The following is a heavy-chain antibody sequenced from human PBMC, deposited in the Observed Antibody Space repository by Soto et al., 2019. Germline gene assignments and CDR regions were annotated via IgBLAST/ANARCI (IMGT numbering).Heavy chain of an antibody. CDR1: GFTFSSYS. Sequence: PGGSLSLSCAASGFTFSSYSMNWVRPAPGKGLEWVASICYDGSNKYYADSVKGRFTISRDNSKNTLYLQMNSLRAEDTAVYYCARDQRYSYGYYYYYGMDVWGQGTTVTVSS. V-gene: IGHV3-30*02. D-gene: IGHD5-18*01. CDR3: ARDQRYSYGYYYYYGMDV. J-gene: IGHJ6*02. CDR2: ICYDGSNK.